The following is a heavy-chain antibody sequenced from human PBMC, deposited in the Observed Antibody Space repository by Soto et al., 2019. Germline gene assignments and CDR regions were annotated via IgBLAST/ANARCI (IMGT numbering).Heavy chain of an antibody. D-gene: IGHD3-10*01. CDR2: ISNGGTT. V-gene: IGHV3-15*07. CDR3: SHGEGQFFDH. Sequence: EVQLVESGGGLLKPGESLRLSCAASGFSFSNAWMNWVRQAPGKGLEWVGRISNGGTTDYAAPVKGRFTISRDNSKNTLYLQMDSPKTEDTAVYYCSHGEGQFFDHWGQGTMVTVSS. J-gene: IGHJ4*02. CDR1: GFSFSNAW.